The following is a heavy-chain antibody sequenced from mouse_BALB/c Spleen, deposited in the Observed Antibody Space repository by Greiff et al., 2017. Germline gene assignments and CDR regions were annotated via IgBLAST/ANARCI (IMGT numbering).Heavy chain of an antibody. CDR1: GYSFTSYW. Sequence: VQLQQSGTVLARPGASVKMSCKASGYSFTSYWMHWVKQRPGQGLEWIGAIYPGNSDTSYNQKFKGKAKLTAVTSASTAYMELSSLTTEDSAVYYCTRSGYDYEYAMDYWGQGTSVTVSS. D-gene: IGHD2-4*01. CDR3: TRSGYDYEYAMDY. J-gene: IGHJ4*01. CDR2: IYPGNSDT. V-gene: IGHV1-5*01.